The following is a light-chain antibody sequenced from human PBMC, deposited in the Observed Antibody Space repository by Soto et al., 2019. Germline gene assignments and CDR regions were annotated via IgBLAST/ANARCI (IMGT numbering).Light chain of an antibody. CDR3: QQYNNWPPYT. J-gene: IGKJ2*01. CDR2: GAS. CDR1: QSVSSN. Sequence: EIVMTQSPATLSVSPGERATLSCRASQSVSSNLAWYQQKTGQAPRLLIYGASTRATGIPARFSGSGSGTDFTLTISSLQSEDFAVYYGQQYNNWPPYTFGQGTKLEI. V-gene: IGKV3-15*01.